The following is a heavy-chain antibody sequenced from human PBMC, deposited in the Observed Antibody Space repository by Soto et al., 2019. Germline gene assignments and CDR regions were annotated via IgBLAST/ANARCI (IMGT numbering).Heavy chain of an antibody. J-gene: IGHJ6*02. CDR1: GGTFSSYA. D-gene: IGHD2-2*01. CDR3: ARSQGSSTSLEIYYYYYYGMDV. CDR2: IIPISDTT. V-gene: IGHV1-69*13. Sequence: SVKVSWKASGGTFSSYAISWVRQAPGQGLEWMGGIIPISDTTNYAQKFQGRVTITADESTSTAYMELSSLRSEDTAVYYCARSQGSSTSLEIYYYYYYGMDVWG.